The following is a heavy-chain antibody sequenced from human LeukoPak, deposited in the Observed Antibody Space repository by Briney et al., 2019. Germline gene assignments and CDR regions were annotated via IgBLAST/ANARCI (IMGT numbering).Heavy chain of an antibody. CDR2: IYSGGST. Sequence: GGSLRLSCAASGLTVSKNYMSWVCQAPGKGLESVSVIYSGGSTYYADSVRGRFTISRDNSKNTLYLQMNSLRAEDTAVYYCARRAGAYSHPYDYWGQGTLVTVSS. CDR1: GLTVSKNY. CDR3: ARRAGAYSHPYDY. V-gene: IGHV3-53*01. D-gene: IGHD4/OR15-4a*01. J-gene: IGHJ4*02.